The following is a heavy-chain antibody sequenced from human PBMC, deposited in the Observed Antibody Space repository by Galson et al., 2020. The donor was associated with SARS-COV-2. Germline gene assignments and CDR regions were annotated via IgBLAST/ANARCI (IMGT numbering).Heavy chain of an antibody. CDR3: ARARVITIFGVIITRDAFDI. CDR2: INHSGST. D-gene: IGHD3-3*01. Sequence: SETLSLTCAVYGGSFSGFYWSWIRQPPGKGLVWIGEINHSGSTTYNTSLKSRVTRSVDTSKKQFSLKLSSVTAADTAVYYCARARVITIFGVIITRDAFDIWGQGAMVTVSS. V-gene: IGHV4-34*01. J-gene: IGHJ3*02. CDR1: GGSFSGFY.